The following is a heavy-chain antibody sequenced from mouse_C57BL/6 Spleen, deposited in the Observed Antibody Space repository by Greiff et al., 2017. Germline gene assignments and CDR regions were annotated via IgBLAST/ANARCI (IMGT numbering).Heavy chain of an antibody. V-gene: IGHV1-55*01. CDR1: GYTFTSYW. D-gene: IGHD1-1*01. Sequence: QVQLQQPGAELVKPGASVKMSCKASGYTFTSYWITWVKQRPGQGLEWIGDIYPGSGSTNYNEKFKSKATLTVDTSSSTAYMQLSSLTSEDSAVYYCARSGRTTVVATSGYCDYWGQGTTLTVSS. J-gene: IGHJ2*01. CDR3: ARSGRTTVVATSGYCDY. CDR2: IYPGSGST.